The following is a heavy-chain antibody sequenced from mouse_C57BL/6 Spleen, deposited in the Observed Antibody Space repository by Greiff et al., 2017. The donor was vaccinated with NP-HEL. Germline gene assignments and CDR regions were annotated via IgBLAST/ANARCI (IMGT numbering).Heavy chain of an antibody. V-gene: IGHV5-4*01. CDR1: GFTFSSYA. Sequence: EVQGVESGGGLVKPGGSLKLSCAASGFTFSSYAMSWVRQTPEKRLEWVATISDGGSYTYYPDNVKGRFTISRDNAKNNLYLQMSHLKSEDTAMYYCARGGYSNYVWFAYWGQGTLVTVSA. J-gene: IGHJ3*01. D-gene: IGHD2-5*01. CDR3: ARGGYSNYVWFAY. CDR2: ISDGGSYT.